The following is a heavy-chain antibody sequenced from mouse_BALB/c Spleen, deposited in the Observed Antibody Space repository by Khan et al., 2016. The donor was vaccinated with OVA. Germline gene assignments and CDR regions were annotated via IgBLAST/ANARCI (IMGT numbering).Heavy chain of an antibody. CDR1: GYTFTTYW. J-gene: IGHJ2*01. CDR2: INPTSGYT. CDR3: TRDRIDY. V-gene: IGHV1-4*01. Sequence: QVQLQQSGAELATPGASVKMSCKASGYTFTTYWMHWVKQRPGQGLEWLGSINPTSGYTDYNEKFKDRATLSADKSSSTAYMQLRSLTSEDSAVYYCTRDRIDYWGQGTTLTVSA.